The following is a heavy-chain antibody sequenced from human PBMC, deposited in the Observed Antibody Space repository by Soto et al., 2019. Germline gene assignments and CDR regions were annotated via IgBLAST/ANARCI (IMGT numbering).Heavy chain of an antibody. V-gene: IGHV3-49*04. CDR3: TREYDRPYYYYYDGMDV. Sequence: SLRLSCTASGFTFGDYAMSWVRQAPGKGLEWVGFIRSKAYGGTTEYAASVKGRFTISRDDSKSIAYLQMNSLKTEDTAVYYCTREYDRPYYYYYDGMDVWGQGTTVTVSS. D-gene: IGHD3-22*01. CDR1: GFTFGDYA. J-gene: IGHJ6*02. CDR2: IRSKAYGGTT.